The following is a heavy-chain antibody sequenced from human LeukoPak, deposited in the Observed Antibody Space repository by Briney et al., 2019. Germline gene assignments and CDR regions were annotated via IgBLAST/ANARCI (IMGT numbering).Heavy chain of an antibody. V-gene: IGHV3-21*01. Sequence: GGSLRLSCAASGFTFSSYSMNWVRQAPGKGLEWVSSISSSSSYIYYADSVKGRFTISRDNAKNSLYLQMNSLRAEDTAVYYCARVPRIAVAGPSDYWGQGTLVTVSS. CDR3: ARVPRIAVAGPSDY. CDR2: ISSSSSYI. J-gene: IGHJ4*02. CDR1: GFTFSSYS. D-gene: IGHD6-19*01.